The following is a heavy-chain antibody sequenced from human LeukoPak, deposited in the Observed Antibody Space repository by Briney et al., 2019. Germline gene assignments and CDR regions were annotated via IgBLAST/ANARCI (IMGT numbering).Heavy chain of an antibody. CDR3: ARGSYVEYGLYYYYYYMDV. Sequence: SVKVSCKASGGTFSSYAISWVRQAPGQGLEWMGGIIPIFGTANYAQKFQGRVTITADESTSTAYMELSSLRSEDTAVYYCARGSYVEYGLYYYYYYMDVWGKGTTVTVSS. CDR2: IIPIFGTA. D-gene: IGHD2-2*01. CDR1: GGTFSSYA. V-gene: IGHV1-69*01. J-gene: IGHJ6*03.